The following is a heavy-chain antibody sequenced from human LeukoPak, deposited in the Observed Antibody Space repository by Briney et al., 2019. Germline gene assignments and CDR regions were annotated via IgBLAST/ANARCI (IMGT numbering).Heavy chain of an antibody. J-gene: IGHJ4*02. CDR3: AGGPDIVATIGDY. D-gene: IGHD5-12*01. CDR2: INPNSGGT. CDR1: GYTFTGYY. Sequence: ASVKVSCKASGYTFTGYYMHWVRQAPGQGLEWMGRINPNSGGTNYAQKFQGRVTMTRDTSISTAYMELRSLRSDDTAVYYCAGGPDIVATIGDYWGQGTLVTVSS. V-gene: IGHV1-2*06.